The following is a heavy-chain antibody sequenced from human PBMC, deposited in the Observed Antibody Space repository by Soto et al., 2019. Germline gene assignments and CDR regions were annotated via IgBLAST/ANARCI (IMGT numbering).Heavy chain of an antibody. V-gene: IGHV3-7*03. CDR1: GLTLSSYW. CDR3: AAGIGWLIDY. J-gene: IGHJ4*02. Sequence: EVQLVESGGDLVQPGGSLRLSCEASGLTLSSYWMNWVRQAPGKGLEWVAIIKKDGSERHYVDSVKGRFTISRDNARNSLYLHMSDPRAEDTAVYYCAAGIGWLIDYCGRGTLVTVSS. D-gene: IGHD6-19*01. CDR2: IKKDGSER.